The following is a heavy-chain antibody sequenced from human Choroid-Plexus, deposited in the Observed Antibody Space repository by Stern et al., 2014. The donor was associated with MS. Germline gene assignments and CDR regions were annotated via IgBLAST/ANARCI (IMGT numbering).Heavy chain of an antibody. CDR2: VSYDGSNK. Sequence: QLVQSGGGVVQPGRPLRLSCVASGFTFGSCAMHWVRQAPGKGLEWVAGVSYDGSNKYYADSVKGRFTISRDNSQNTLYMQRSSLSPEDTVVYSVAKNRNSLPSSFDPGARDPWSPSPQ. D-gene: IGHD1-14*01. V-gene: IGHV3-30*18. CDR1: GFTFGSCA. CDR3: AKNRNSLPSSFDP. J-gene: IGHJ5*02.